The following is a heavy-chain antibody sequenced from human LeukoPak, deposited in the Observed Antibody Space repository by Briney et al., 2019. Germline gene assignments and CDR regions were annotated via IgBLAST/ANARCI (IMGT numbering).Heavy chain of an antibody. J-gene: IGHJ5*02. CDR3: ARDLLNCSGGSRYSNWFDP. V-gene: IGHV1-69*13. D-gene: IGHD2-15*01. CDR2: IIPIFGTA. Sequence: ASVKVSCKASGGTFSSYAISWVRQAPGQGLEWMGGIIPIFGTANYAQKFQGRVTITADESTSTAYMELSSLRSEDTAVYYCARDLLNCSGGSRYSNWFDPWGQGTLVTVSS. CDR1: GGTFSSYA.